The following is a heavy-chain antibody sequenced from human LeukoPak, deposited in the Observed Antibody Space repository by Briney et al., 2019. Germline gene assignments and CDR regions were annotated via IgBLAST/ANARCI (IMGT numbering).Heavy chain of an antibody. CDR2: ISSSSSSK. D-gene: IGHD2-15*01. Sequence: GGSLRLSCAAPGFTFSSYSMNWVRQAPGKGLEWVSYISSSSSSKKYADSVKGRFTISRDNSKSTLYLQINGLRGDDTAVYYCAKSGGQWGQGTLVTVSS. CDR3: AKSGGQ. CDR1: GFTFSSYS. J-gene: IGHJ4*02. V-gene: IGHV3-48*01.